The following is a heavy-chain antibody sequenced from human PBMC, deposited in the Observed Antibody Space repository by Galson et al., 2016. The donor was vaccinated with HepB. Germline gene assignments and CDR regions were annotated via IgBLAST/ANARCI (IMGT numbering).Heavy chain of an antibody. J-gene: IGHJ3*01. V-gene: IGHV4-59*11. D-gene: IGHD5-18*01. CDR2: ISYRGNT. CDR1: GDPISPHF. Sequence: ETLSLTCTVSGDPISPHFWSWIRQPPGKGLEWIGYISYRGNTNYSASRTSRVTISLDTSDKQFSLKLNSVTAADTAVYYCARGFGYHSFDFWGQGTTVTVSS. CDR3: ARGFGYHSFDF.